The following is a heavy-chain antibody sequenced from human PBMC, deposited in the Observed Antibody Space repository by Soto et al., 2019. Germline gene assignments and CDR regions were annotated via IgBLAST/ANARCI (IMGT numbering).Heavy chain of an antibody. CDR1: GFTFSSYA. D-gene: IGHD3-3*01. V-gene: IGHV3-23*01. CDR2: ISASASGSATAT. Sequence: PGGSLRLSCGASGFTFSSYAMSWLRQAPGKGLEWVSVISASASGSATATYYADSVKGRFATSRDNFQNTLFLQMNTLRAEDTAVYYCAKHIQNYDLWSAGDAFDLWGQGTMVTVSS. CDR3: AKHIQNYDLWSAGDAFDL. J-gene: IGHJ3*01.